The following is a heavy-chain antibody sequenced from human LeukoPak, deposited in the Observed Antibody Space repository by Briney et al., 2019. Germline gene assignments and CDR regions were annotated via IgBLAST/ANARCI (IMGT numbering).Heavy chain of an antibody. CDR1: GFTFSSYW. Sequence: GGSLRLSCAASGFTFSSYWMHWVRQAPGKGLVWVSRISTDGSDTSYADSVKGRFTISRGNAKNTLYLQMNSLRAEDTAVYYCARDLHGPNYYDSSGYTDYWGQGTLVTVSS. D-gene: IGHD3-22*01. J-gene: IGHJ4*02. CDR3: ARDLHGPNYYDSSGYTDY. V-gene: IGHV3-74*01. CDR2: ISTDGSDT.